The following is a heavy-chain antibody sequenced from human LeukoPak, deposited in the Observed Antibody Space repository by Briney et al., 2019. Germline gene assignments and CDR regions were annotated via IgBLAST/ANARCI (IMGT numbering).Heavy chain of an antibody. CDR2: ISSSGSTI. J-gene: IGHJ4*02. CDR1: GFTFSSYE. Sequence: PGGSLRLSCAASGFTFSSYEMNWVRQAPGKGLEWVSYISSSGSTIYYADSVKGRFTISRDNAKNSLYLQMNSLRAEDTAVYYCANGPKWFGELSAYDYWGQGTLVTVSS. CDR3: ANGPKWFGELSAYDY. D-gene: IGHD3-10*01. V-gene: IGHV3-48*03.